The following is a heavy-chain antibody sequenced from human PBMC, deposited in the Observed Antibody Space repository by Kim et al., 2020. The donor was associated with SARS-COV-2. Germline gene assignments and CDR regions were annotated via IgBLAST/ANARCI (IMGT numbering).Heavy chain of an antibody. CDR3: AIVASKLRFLNFEY. J-gene: IGHJ4*02. D-gene: IGHD3-3*01. Sequence: YADSVKGRFTISRDNSKRTLYLPLNSLRAEDTAVYYCAIVASKLRFLNFEYWGQGTLVTVSP. V-gene: IGHV3-23*01.